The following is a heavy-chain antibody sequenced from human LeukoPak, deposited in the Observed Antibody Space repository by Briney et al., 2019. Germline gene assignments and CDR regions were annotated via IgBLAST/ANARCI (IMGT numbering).Heavy chain of an antibody. CDR2: IIPILGIA. CDR3: ARLGYCSGGSCRWYYGMDV. D-gene: IGHD2-15*01. CDR1: GGTFSSYA. J-gene: IGHJ6*02. Sequence: AASVKVSCKASGGTFSSYAISWVRQAPGQGLEWMGRIIPILGIANYAQKFQGRVTITADKSTSTAYMELSSLRSEDTAVYYCARLGYCSGGSCRWYYGMDVWGQGTTVTVS. V-gene: IGHV1-69*04.